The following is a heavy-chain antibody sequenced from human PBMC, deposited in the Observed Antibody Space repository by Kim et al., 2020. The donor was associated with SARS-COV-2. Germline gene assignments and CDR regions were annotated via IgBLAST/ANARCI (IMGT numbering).Heavy chain of an antibody. V-gene: IGHV1-3*01. CDR3: AREPLDCSGGSCPNSPFDY. Sequence: GRVTITRDTSASTAYMELSSLRSEDTAVYYCAREPLDCSGGSCPNSPFDYWGQGTLVTVSS. J-gene: IGHJ4*02. D-gene: IGHD2-15*01.